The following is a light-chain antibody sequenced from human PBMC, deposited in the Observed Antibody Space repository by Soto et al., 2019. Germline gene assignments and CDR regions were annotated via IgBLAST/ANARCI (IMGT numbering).Light chain of an antibody. V-gene: IGKV1-5*03. CDR1: QSITTW. CDR2: KAS. Sequence: DIVMSQSPSTRSASVGDRDALPCRASQSITTWLAWYQHKPGKAPKLLIYKASSLQSGVPSRFSGSGSGTEFTLTISSLQPDDFATYYCQQYNTYSRTFGQGTKVDIK. CDR3: QQYNTYSRT. J-gene: IGKJ1*01.